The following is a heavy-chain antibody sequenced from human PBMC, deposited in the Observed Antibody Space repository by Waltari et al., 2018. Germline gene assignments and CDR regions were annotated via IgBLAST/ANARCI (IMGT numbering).Heavy chain of an antibody. J-gene: IGHJ4*02. CDR2: IYYSGTT. D-gene: IGHD3-22*01. V-gene: IGHV4-39*01. CDR1: GGSIYSSNFY. CDR3: VRTDTTGYYPY. Sequence: QLQLQQSGPGLVKPSETLSLTCTVSGGSIYSSNFYWGWIRQPPGKELEWIGSIYYSGTTYYKPSLKSRVTVSVDTSKNQFSLKLTSVTAADTAVYYCVRTDTTGYYPYWGQGTPVSVSS.